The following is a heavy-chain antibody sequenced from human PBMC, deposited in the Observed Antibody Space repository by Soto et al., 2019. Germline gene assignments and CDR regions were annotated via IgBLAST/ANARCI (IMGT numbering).Heavy chain of an antibody. Sequence: VQLLESGGGLVQPGGSLRLSCAASGFTFSNYAISWVRQAPGKALEWVSRINIVGGNTNYADAVRGRFTMSRDDSKSTVFLQMQSLRAEDTAIYYCTKNYYVVSWGQGTLVTVSS. CDR1: GFTFSNYA. CDR2: INIVGGNT. V-gene: IGHV3-23*01. J-gene: IGHJ4*02. CDR3: TKNYYVVS.